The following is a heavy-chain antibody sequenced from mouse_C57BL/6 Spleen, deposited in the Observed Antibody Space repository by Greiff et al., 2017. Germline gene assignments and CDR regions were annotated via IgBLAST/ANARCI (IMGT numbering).Heavy chain of an antibody. J-gene: IGHJ3*01. CDR1: GYTFTNYW. CDR2: IYPGGGYT. Sequence: VQLQQSGAELVRPGTSVKMSCKASGYTFTNYWIGWAKQRPGHGLEWIGDIYPGGGYTNYNEKFKGKATLTADKSSSTAYMQCSSLTSEDSAIYYCARDGYDEGAWFAYWGQGTLVTVSA. V-gene: IGHV1-63*01. CDR3: ARDGYDEGAWFAY. D-gene: IGHD2-2*01.